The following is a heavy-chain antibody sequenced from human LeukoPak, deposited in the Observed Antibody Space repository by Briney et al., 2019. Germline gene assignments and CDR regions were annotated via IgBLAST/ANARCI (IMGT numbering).Heavy chain of an antibody. CDR3: ARENRVLGFSNFVGWFDP. V-gene: IGHV4-30-2*01. J-gene: IGHJ5*02. CDR1: DGSIINDAFY. CDR2: IFHTGTT. Sequence: PSETLSLTCTVSDGSIINDAFYHWSWIRQPPGKGLEWIGYIFHTGTTLYNPSLRTRVTISVDGSRNHFSLKLTSVTAADTAVYYCARENRVLGFSNFVGWFDPWGQGTLVTVSS. D-gene: IGHD4-11*01.